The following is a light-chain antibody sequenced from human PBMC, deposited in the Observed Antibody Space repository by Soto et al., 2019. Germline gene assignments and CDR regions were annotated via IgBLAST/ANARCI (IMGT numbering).Light chain of an antibody. Sequence: DIQLTQSPPTLSASVGDRVTITCRASQSIRYYLAWYQQLPGKAPKLLIYGASSLQSGVPSRFSGSGFGTEFSLTISSLQPDDFAPYFCQHHNSYSQTFGQGTKVEI. CDR1: QSIRYY. J-gene: IGKJ1*01. CDR2: GAS. CDR3: QHHNSYSQT. V-gene: IGKV1-5*01.